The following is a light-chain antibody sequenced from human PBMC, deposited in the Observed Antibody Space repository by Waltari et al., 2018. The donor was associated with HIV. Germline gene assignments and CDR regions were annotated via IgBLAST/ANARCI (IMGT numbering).Light chain of an antibody. J-gene: IGLJ2*01. Sequence: QSVLTQPPSVSGAPGQRVTISCTGGSSNIGADYDVHWYQQIPGTAPKLLISGNKNRPSGVPDRVSASKSGTSASLAITGLQAEDEADYFCQSYDRSLSAAVVFGGGTKLTVL. V-gene: IGLV1-40*01. CDR1: SSNIGADYD. CDR3: QSYDRSLSAAVV. CDR2: GNK.